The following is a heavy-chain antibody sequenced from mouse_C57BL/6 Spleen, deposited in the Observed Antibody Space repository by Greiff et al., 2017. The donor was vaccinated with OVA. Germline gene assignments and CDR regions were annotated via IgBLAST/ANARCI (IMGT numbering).Heavy chain of an antibody. Sequence: VNLVESGPGLVAPSQSLSITCTVSGFSLTSYGVSWVCQPPGKGLEWLGVIWGDGSTNYHSALISRLSISKDNSKSQVFLKLNSLQTDDTATYYCASHLQEKTLDYWGQGTTLTVSS. CDR2: IWGDGST. CDR1: GFSLTSYG. J-gene: IGHJ2*01. CDR3: ASHLQEKTLDY. V-gene: IGHV2-3*01.